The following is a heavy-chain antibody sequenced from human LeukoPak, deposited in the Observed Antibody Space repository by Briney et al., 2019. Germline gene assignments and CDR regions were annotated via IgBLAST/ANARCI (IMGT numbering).Heavy chain of an antibody. CDR1: GFTFSSYW. CDR3: ARDQGYSSGWPFNWFDP. D-gene: IGHD6-19*01. CDR2: IKQDGSEE. Sequence: PGGSLRLSCAASGFTFSSYWMSWVRQAPGKGLEWVANIKQDGSEEFYLDSVKGRFTISRDNAKNSLYLQMNSLRAEDTAVYYCARDQGYSSGWPFNWFDPWGQGTLVTVSS. J-gene: IGHJ5*02. V-gene: IGHV3-7*01.